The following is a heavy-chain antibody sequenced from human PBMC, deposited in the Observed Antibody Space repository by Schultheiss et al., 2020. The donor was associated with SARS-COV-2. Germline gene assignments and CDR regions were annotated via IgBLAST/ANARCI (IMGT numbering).Heavy chain of an antibody. V-gene: IGHV2-70*18. D-gene: IGHD6-19*01. Sequence: TLSLTCTVSGGSISSGDYYWSWIRQPPGKALEWLALIDWDDDKYYSTSLKTRLTISKDTSKNQVVLTMTNMDPVDTATYYCARILSGWYYFDYWGQGTLVTVSS. J-gene: IGHJ4*02. CDR2: IDWDDDK. CDR1: GGSISSGDYY. CDR3: ARILSGWYYFDY.